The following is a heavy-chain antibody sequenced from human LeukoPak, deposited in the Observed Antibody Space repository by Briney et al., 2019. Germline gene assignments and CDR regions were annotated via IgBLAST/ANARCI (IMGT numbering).Heavy chain of an antibody. D-gene: IGHD5-24*01. CDR1: GFTFSSYS. Sequence: PGGSLRLSCAASGFTFSSYSMNWVRQAPGKGLEWVSYISSSSSTIYYADSVKGRFTISRDNAKNSLYLQMNSLRAEDTAVYYCAKDHPRRDGCNVGFFVVSYFDYWGQGTLVTVSS. CDR2: ISSSSSTI. CDR3: AKDHPRRDGCNVGFFVVSYFDY. V-gene: IGHV3-48*01. J-gene: IGHJ4*02.